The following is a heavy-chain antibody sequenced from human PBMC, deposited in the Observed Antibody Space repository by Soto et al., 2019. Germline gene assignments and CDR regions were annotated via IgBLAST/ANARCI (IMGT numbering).Heavy chain of an antibody. V-gene: IGHV3-23*01. Sequence: PGGSLRLSCAASGFTFSSYAMSWVRQAPGKGLEWVSAISGSGGSTYYADSVKGRFTICRDNSKNTLYLQMNSLRAEDTAVYYCPRAYLPNYYYCSGSYYNAPFDFSGQGTLVTVSS. CDR2: ISGSGGST. J-gene: IGHJ4*02. CDR1: GFTFSSYA. CDR3: PRAYLPNYYYCSGSYYNAPFDF. D-gene: IGHD3-10*01.